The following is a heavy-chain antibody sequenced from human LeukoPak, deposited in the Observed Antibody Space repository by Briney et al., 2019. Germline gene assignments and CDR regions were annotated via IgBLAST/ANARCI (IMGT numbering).Heavy chain of an antibody. J-gene: IGHJ4*02. V-gene: IGHV3-30*02. CDR3: SKGLYDSSGYYPTPDY. D-gene: IGHD3-22*01. Sequence: GGSLRLSCAASGFTFSGSAMHWVRQAPGKGLEWVAFIRYDGSNKYYADSVKGRFTISRDNSKNTLYLQMNSLRAEDTAVYYCSKGLYDSSGYYPTPDYWGQGTLVTVSS. CDR1: GFTFSGSA. CDR2: IRYDGSNK.